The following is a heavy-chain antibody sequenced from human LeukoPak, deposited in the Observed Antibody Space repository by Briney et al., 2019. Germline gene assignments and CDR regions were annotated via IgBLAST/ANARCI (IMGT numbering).Heavy chain of an antibody. CDR1: GFTFSDHY. V-gene: IGHV3-72*01. CDR3: GAMLRGVGY. J-gene: IGHJ4*02. Sequence: GGSLRLSCAASGFTFSDHYIDWVRQAPGKGLEWVGHNRNKVNSYTTECPASVIGRFIISRDDSTNSVYLQMNNLKTEDTVVYYCGAMLRGVGYWGQGTLVAVSS. D-gene: IGHD3-10*01. CDR2: NRNKVNSYTT.